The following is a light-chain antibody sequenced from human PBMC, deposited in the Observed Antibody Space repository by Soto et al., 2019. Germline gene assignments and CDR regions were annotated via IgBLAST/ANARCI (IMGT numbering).Light chain of an antibody. CDR3: QHYNYWPYT. CDR1: QTIDNT. J-gene: IGKJ2*01. Sequence: IVMTQSPATPSLSPWERATLSCRASQTIDNTLAWYQRKPGQAPRLLIYDASTRATGVPARFSGSGSGTDFTLTISSLQSEDFAVYYCQHYNYWPYTFGQGTKVDIK. CDR2: DAS. V-gene: IGKV3-15*01.